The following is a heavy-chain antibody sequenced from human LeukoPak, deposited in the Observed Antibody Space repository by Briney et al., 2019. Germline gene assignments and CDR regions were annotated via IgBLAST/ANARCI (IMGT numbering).Heavy chain of an antibody. D-gene: IGHD3-22*01. CDR2: INHSGST. CDR1: GGSFSGYY. CDR3: ARQRAITMTVYDY. J-gene: IGHJ4*02. Sequence: SETLSLTCAVYGGSFSGYYWSWIRQPPGKGLEWIGEINHSGSTNYNPSLKSRVTISVDTSKNQFSLKLSSVTAADTAVYYCARQRAITMTVYDYWGQGTLVTVSS. V-gene: IGHV4-34*01.